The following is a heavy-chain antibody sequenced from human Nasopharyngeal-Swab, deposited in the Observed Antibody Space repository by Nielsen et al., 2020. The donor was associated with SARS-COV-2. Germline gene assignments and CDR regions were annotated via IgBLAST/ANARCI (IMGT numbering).Heavy chain of an antibody. J-gene: IGHJ6*02. CDR1: GFTFSSYG. CDR3: AKDLKYYDILTGYMQISYPRRYYYGMDV. Sequence: GESLKISCAASGFTFSSYGMHWVRQAPGKGLEWVAVISYDGSNKYYADSVKGRFTISRDNSKNTLYLQMNSLRAEDTAVYYCAKDLKYYDILTGYMQISYPRRYYYGMDVWGQGTTVTVSS. V-gene: IGHV3-30*18. D-gene: IGHD3-9*01. CDR2: ISYDGSNK.